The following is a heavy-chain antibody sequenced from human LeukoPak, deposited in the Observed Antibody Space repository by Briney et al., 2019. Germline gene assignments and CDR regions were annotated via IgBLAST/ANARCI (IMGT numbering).Heavy chain of an antibody. CDR1: GFTFSSYS. V-gene: IGHV3-21*01. J-gene: IGHJ3*01. CDR3: TRDQDVVMGADAFDV. Sequence: GGSLRLSCAASGFTFSSYSMNWVRQAPGKGLEWVSSISSSSSYIYYADSVKGRFTISRDNAQNSLYLQMNSLRAEDTAVYYCTRDQDVVMGADAFDVWGQGTMVIVSS. CDR2: ISSSSSYI. D-gene: IGHD3-22*01.